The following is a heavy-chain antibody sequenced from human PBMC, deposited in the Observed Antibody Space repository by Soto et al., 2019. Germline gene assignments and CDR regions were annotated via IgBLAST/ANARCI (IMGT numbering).Heavy chain of an antibody. D-gene: IGHD3-10*01. CDR3: AREKDGNYYGSGSYVDY. CDR2: ISAYNGNT. J-gene: IGHJ4*02. CDR1: GYTFTSYG. Sequence: EASVNVSCKASGYTFTSYGISWVRQAPGQGLEWMGWISAYNGNTDYAQKLQGRVTMTTDTSTSTAYMELRSLRSDDTAVYYCAREKDGNYYGSGSYVDYWGQGTLVTVSS. V-gene: IGHV1-18*01.